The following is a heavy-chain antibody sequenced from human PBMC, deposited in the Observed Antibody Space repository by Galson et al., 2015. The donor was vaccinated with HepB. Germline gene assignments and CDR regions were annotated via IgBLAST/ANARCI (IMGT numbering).Heavy chain of an antibody. Sequence: SLRLSCGDSGFIFSNYAMSWVRQAPGKGLEWVSAMSGSDGSTYYADSVKGRFTISRDNSKNTLYLQMNSLRAEDTAVYYCAKDESWFGELFGRAWGAFDIWGQGTMVTVSS. J-gene: IGHJ3*02. CDR2: MSGSDGST. CDR1: GFIFSNYA. V-gene: IGHV3-23*01. CDR3: AKDESWFGELFGRAWGAFDI. D-gene: IGHD3-10*01.